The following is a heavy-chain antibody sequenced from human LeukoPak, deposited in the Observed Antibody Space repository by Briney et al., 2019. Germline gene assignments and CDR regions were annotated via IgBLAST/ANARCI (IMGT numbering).Heavy chain of an antibody. D-gene: IGHD3-3*01. CDR1: GYSLTDLN. V-gene: IGHV1-24*01. J-gene: IGHJ4*02. CDR3: ATRSGDFWSGYEN. CDR2: FDPEQAKT. Sequence: GASVKVSCKVSGYSLTDLNIQWVRQAPGKGLECMGGFDPEQAKTVYAEKFQRRVTMTEDPSTDTAYMELSSLRSEDTAVYFCATRSGDFWSGYENWGQGTLVTVSS.